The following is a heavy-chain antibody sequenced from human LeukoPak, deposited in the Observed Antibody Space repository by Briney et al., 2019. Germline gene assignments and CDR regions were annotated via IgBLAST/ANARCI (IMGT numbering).Heavy chain of an antibody. J-gene: IGHJ4*02. D-gene: IGHD4/OR15-4a*01. V-gene: IGHV3-21*01. Sequence: GGSLRLSCAASGFTFSSYSMNGVRQAPGKGLECVSSISSSSCYIYYADSVKGRFTISRDNAKNSLYVQMNSLRAEDTAVYYCARVSNDYGGPLDYWGQGTLVTVSS. CDR3: ARVSNDYGGPLDY. CDR1: GFTFSSYS. CDR2: ISSSSCYI.